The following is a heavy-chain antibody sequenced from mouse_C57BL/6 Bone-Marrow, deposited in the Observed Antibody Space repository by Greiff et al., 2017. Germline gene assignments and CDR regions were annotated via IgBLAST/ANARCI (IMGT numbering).Heavy chain of an antibody. V-gene: IGHV5-9*01. D-gene: IGHD1-1*01. Sequence: EVQRVESGGGLVKPGGSLKLSCAASGFTFSSYTMSWVRQTPEKRLEWVATISGGGGNTYYPDRVKGRFTISSDNAKNTLYLQRSSLRSEDTALYYCASLDNYGSSYPPWFAYWGQGTLVTVSA. J-gene: IGHJ3*01. CDR3: ASLDNYGSSYPPWFAY. CDR2: ISGGGGNT. CDR1: GFTFSSYT.